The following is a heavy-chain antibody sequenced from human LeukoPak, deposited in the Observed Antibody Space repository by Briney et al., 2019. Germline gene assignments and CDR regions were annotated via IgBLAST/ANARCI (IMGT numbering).Heavy chain of an antibody. CDR3: ARDRFPHDDAHYGMDV. Sequence: GRSLRFSCTASGFTFSNYGMHWVRQAPGKGLEWVAVMWVWNDGSNEYYADSVKGRFTIARDKSKNTLYLQMVSLRAEDTADYYCARDRFPHDDAHYGMDVWGQGTTVTVSS. D-gene: IGHD1-1*01. J-gene: IGHJ6*02. CDR1: GFTFSNYG. V-gene: IGHV3-33*01. CDR2: MWVWNDGSNE.